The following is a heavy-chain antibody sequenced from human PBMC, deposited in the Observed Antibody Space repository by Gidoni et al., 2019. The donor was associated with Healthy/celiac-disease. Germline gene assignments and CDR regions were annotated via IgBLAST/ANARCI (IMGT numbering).Heavy chain of an antibody. CDR1: GGSVSSGSYY. CDR2: IYYRGST. J-gene: IGHJ5*02. D-gene: IGHD1-26*01. V-gene: IGHV4-61*01. Sequence: QVQLQESGPGLVKPSETLSLTCTVSGGSVSSGSYYCSWIRQPPGKGLEWLGYIYYRGSTNYNTSLKSRVTISVDTSKNQFSLKLSSVTAADTAVYYCARAGVGWFDPWGQGTLVTVSS. CDR3: ARAGVGWFDP.